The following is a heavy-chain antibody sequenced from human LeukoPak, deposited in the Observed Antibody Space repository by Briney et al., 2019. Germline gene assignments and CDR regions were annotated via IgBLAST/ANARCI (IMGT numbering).Heavy chain of an antibody. V-gene: IGHV3-23*01. CDR3: ARIRESSNWYPVGLDDY. Sequence: GGSLRLSCAASGFTFTPYAMSSVRQAPGKGLQWVSALTGSGASTYYADSVNGRFTISRDNSKNTLYVQMNSLRAEDTAVYYCARIRESSNWYPVGLDDYWGQGTLVTVSS. J-gene: IGHJ4*02. D-gene: IGHD6-13*01. CDR2: LTGSGAST. CDR1: GFTFTPYA.